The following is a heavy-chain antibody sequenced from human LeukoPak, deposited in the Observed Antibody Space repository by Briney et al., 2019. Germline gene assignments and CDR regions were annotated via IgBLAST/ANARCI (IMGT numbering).Heavy chain of an antibody. CDR3: TSHAAFDP. J-gene: IGHJ5*02. CDR2: IKSKNVGRTT. V-gene: IGHV3-15*01. Sequence: GGSLRLSCAASRFTFNNAWMNWVRQAPGKGLEWVGRIKSKNVGRTTDNAAPVKGRFTISRDDSKNTVYLQMNSLKIEDTAVYYCTSHAAFDPWGQGTLVTVSS. CDR1: RFTFNNAW.